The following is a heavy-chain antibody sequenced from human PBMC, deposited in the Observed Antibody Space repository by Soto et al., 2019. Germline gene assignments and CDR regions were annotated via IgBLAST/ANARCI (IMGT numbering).Heavy chain of an antibody. CDR3: ARDLVPGYTGFSDY. CDR2: ISAYNRNT. D-gene: IGHD5-12*01. CDR1: GYTFTDFG. V-gene: IGHV1-18*01. Sequence: ASVKVSCKASGYTFTDFGISWVRQAPGQGLEWMGWISAYNRNTNYAQKVQGRVTMTTDTSTSTAYMELRSLTSDDTAVYYCARDLVPGYTGFSDYWGQGTLVTVSS. J-gene: IGHJ4*02.